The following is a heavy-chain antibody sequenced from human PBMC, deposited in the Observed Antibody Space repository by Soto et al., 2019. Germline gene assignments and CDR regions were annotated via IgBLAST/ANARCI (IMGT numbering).Heavy chain of an antibody. V-gene: IGHV3-33*01. CDR1: GFTFSSYTAYG. CDR2: IWLDGSNE. Sequence: PGESLKISCAASGFTFSSYTAYGVHWVRQAPGKGLEWVAVIWLDGSNEYYADSVKGRFTVSRDISKNTMSLQMNSLRAEDTAVYYCVQASRPHFDYLLVSVYSGQGTLVTGSS. CDR3: VQASRPHFDYLLVSVY. D-gene: IGHD3-9*01. J-gene: IGHJ4*02.